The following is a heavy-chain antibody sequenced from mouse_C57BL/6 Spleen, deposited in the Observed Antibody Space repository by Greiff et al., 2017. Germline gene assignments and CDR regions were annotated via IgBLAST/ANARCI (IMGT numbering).Heavy chain of an antibody. J-gene: IGHJ1*03. Sequence: EVTLVESGGGLVKPGGSLKLTCAASGFTFSSYAMSWVRQTPDKRLEWVATISDGGSYTYYPDNVKGRFTISRDNAKNNLYLQMSHLKAEDTAMYYCARGENDYDGYFDVWGTGTTVTVSS. V-gene: IGHV5-4*03. D-gene: IGHD2-4*01. CDR2: ISDGGSYT. CDR3: ARGENDYDGYFDV. CDR1: GFTFSSYA.